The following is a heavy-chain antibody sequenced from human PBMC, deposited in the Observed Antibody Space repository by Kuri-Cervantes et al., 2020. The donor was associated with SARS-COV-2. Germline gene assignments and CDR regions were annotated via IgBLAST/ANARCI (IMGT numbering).Heavy chain of an antibody. J-gene: IGHJ4*02. CDR3: ARTSSGYYYYFDY. CDR2: IYYSGST. V-gene: IGHV4-39*07. Sequence: ESLKISCTVSGGSISSSSYYWGWIRQPPGKGLEWIGSIYYSGSTYYNPSLKSRVTISVDTSKNQFSLKLSSVTAADTAVYYCARTSSGYYYYFDYWGQGTLVTVSS. D-gene: IGHD3-22*01. CDR1: GGSISSSSYY.